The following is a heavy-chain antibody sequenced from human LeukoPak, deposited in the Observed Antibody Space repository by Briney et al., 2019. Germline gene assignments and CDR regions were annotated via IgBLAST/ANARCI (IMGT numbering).Heavy chain of an antibody. CDR2: ISSSSSYI. CDR3: ARGTMFPYYFDY. J-gene: IGHJ4*02. Sequence: GGSLRLSCAASGFKFSGYSMKWVRQAPGKGLERVSFISSSSSYIYYADSLKGRFTISRDNAKNSLYLQMNSLRAEDTAVYYCARGTMFPYYFDYWGQGTLVTVSS. D-gene: IGHD3-10*02. CDR1: GFKFSGYS. V-gene: IGHV3-21*01.